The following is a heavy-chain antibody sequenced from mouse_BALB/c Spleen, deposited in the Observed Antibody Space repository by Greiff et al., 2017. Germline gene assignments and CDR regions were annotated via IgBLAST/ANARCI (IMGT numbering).Heavy chain of an antibody. J-gene: IGHJ3*01. V-gene: IGHV2-9*02. CDR3: ARIPDYYGSSYWFAY. CDR2: IWAGGST. D-gene: IGHD1-1*01. Sequence: VQLQQSGPGLVAPSQSLSITCTVSGFSLTSYGVPWVRQPPGKGLEWLGVIWAGGSTNYNSALMSRLSISQDNAKSQVFLKMNSLQTDDTAMYYCARIPDYYGSSYWFAYWGQGTLVTVSA. CDR1: GFSLTSYG.